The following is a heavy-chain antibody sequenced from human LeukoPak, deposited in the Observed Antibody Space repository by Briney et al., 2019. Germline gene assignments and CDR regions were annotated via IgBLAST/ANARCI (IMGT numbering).Heavy chain of an antibody. D-gene: IGHD6-13*01. J-gene: IGHJ4*02. CDR1: GGSISSGGYY. CDR3: ARDQGIAAAGRIFDY. CDR2: IYYSGST. Sequence: TSETLSLTCTVSGGSISSGGYYWSWIRQHPGKGLEWIGYIYYSGSTYYNPSLKSRVTISVDTSKNQFSLKLSSVTAADTAVYYCARDQGIAAAGRIFDYWGQGTLVTVSS. V-gene: IGHV4-31*03.